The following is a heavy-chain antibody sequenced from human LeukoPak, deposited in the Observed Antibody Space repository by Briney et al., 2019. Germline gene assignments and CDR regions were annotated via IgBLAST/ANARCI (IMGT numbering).Heavy chain of an antibody. Sequence: GGSLRLSCAASGFTFSSYSMNWVRQAPGKGPEWVSYISSPSSTIYYADSVKGRFTISRDNAKNSLYLQMNSLRAEDTAVYYCAREWIQLREYYYYMDVWGKGTTVTISS. CDR3: AREWIQLREYYYYMDV. J-gene: IGHJ6*03. CDR1: GFTFSSYS. CDR2: ISSPSSTI. V-gene: IGHV3-48*04. D-gene: IGHD5-18*01.